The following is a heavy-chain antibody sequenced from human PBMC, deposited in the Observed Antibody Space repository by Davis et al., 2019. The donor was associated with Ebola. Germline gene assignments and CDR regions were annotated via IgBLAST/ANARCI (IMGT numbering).Heavy chain of an antibody. J-gene: IGHJ4*02. V-gene: IGHV3-72*01. D-gene: IGHD4/OR15-4a*01. CDR3: ARELKKGARSFDY. CDR1: GFTFSDHY. CDR2: TRNKANSYTT. Sequence: PGGSLRLSCAASGFTFSDHYMDRVRQAPGKGLEWVGRTRNKANSYTTEYAASVKGRFTISRDDSKNSLYLQMNSLKTEDTAVYYCARELKKGARSFDYWGQGTLVTVSS.